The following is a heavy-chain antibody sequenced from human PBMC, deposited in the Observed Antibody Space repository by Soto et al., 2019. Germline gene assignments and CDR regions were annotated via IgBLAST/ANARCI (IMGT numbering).Heavy chain of an antibody. V-gene: IGHV4-39*01. CDR3: PRRRGYDFWSGYWIEYNWSDP. CDR2: IYYSGST. J-gene: IGHJ5*02. D-gene: IGHD3-3*01. Sequence: SETLSLTCTVSGGSISSSSYYWGWIRQPPGKGLEWIGSIYYSGSTYYNPSLKSRVTISVDTSKNQFSLKLSSVTAADTAVYYCPRRRGYDFWSGYWIEYNWSDPWGQGTLVTVSS. CDR1: GGSISSSSYY.